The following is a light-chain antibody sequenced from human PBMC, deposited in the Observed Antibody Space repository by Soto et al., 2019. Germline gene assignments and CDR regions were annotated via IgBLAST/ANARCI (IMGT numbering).Light chain of an antibody. J-gene: IGKJ1*01. CDR3: QQYNSYPWT. CDR1: QSISSW. Sequence: DIQMTQSPSTLSASVGDRVTITCRASQSISSWLARYQQKPGKAPRLVIYKAAGLESGVPSRFSGSGSGTGFTLTISSLQPDYFATYYCQQYNSYPWTFGQGTKVEVK. CDR2: KAA. V-gene: IGKV1-5*03.